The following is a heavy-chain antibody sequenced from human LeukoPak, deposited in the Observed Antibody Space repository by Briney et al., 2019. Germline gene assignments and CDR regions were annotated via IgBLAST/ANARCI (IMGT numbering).Heavy chain of an antibody. D-gene: IGHD1-7*01. CDR1: AGSISSSSYY. V-gene: IGHV4-39*07. CDR2: IYYSGST. Sequence: SETLSLTCTVSAGSISSSSYYWGWIRQPPGKGLEWIGSIYYSGSTHYNPSLKSRVTISVDTSKNQFSLKLSSVTAADTAVYYCARTKHNWNYFRYYYYYMDVWGKGTTVTVSS. CDR3: ARTKHNWNYFRYYYYYMDV. J-gene: IGHJ6*03.